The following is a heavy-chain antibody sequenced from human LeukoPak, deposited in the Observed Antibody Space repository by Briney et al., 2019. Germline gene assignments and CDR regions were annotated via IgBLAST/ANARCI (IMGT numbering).Heavy chain of an antibody. Sequence: GGSLRLSCAASGFTFSSYAMSWVRQAPGKGLEWVANIKQDGSEKYYVDSVKGRFTISRDNAKSSLYLQMNSLRAEDTAVYYCARDWSMGIAAAGTFDYWGQGTLVTASS. CDR3: ARDWSMGIAAAGTFDY. J-gene: IGHJ4*02. D-gene: IGHD6-13*01. CDR2: IKQDGSEK. V-gene: IGHV3-7*01. CDR1: GFTFSSYA.